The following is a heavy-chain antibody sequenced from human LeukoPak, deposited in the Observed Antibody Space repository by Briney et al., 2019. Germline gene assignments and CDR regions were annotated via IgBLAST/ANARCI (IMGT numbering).Heavy chain of an antibody. D-gene: IGHD6-19*01. J-gene: IGHJ4*02. CDR2: INSDGSST. Sequence: PGGSLRLSCAASGFTFSSYWMHWVRQAPGKGLVWVSRINSDGSSTSYADSVKGRFTISRDNAKNTLYLQMNSLRAEDTAVYYCAKGPYSSGWYDPPSAGQEKKTFDYWGQGTLVTVSS. CDR1: GFTFSSYW. V-gene: IGHV3-74*01. CDR3: AKGPYSSGWYDPPSAGQEKKTFDY.